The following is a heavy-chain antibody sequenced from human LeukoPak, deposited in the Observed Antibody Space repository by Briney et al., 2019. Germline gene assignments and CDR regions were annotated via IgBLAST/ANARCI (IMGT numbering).Heavy chain of an antibody. D-gene: IGHD5-18*01. CDR1: GVSISSYH. CDR3: ARDGLYSYGYSYFDY. CDR2: VHTSGTT. V-gene: IGHV4-4*07. Sequence: SETLSLTCTVSGVSISSYHWSWIRQPAGKGLEWIGRVHTSGTTNYNPSLKSRVTMSVDTSKDQLSLMLTSVTAADTAVYYCARDGLYSYGYSYFDYWGQGTLVTVSS. J-gene: IGHJ4*02.